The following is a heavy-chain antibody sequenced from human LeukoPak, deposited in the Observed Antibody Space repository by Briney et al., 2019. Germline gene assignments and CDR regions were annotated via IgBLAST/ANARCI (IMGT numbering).Heavy chain of an antibody. V-gene: IGHV3-23*01. J-gene: IGHJ4*02. CDR1: GFTFSSYA. D-gene: IGHD6-19*01. CDR2: IYNNGGST. Sequence: GGSLRLSRGASGFTFSSYAMTWVRQAPGKGLEWVSNIYNNGGSTYYADSVKGRFTISRDNSNSTLYLQMNSLRAEDTAIYYCARRDSIGWPFDYWGQGTLVTVSS. CDR3: ARRDSIGWPFDY.